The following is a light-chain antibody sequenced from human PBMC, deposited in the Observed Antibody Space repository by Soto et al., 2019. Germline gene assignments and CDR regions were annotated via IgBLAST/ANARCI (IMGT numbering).Light chain of an antibody. CDR3: QKYDSAPWT. Sequence: DIQMTQSPSSLSASVRDRITITCRASQGLSNYLAWYQQKPGKVPKLLIYAASTLQSGVPSRFSGSGSGTDFTLTISSLQPEDVATYYCQKYDSAPWTFGQGTKVDIK. CDR2: AAS. CDR1: QGLSNY. J-gene: IGKJ1*01. V-gene: IGKV1-27*01.